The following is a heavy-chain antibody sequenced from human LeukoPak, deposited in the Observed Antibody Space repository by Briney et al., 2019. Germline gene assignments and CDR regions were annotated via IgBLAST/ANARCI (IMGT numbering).Heavy chain of an antibody. CDR2: INPNSGGT. CDR1: GYILIGYY. D-gene: IGHD6-19*01. CDR3: AREEAVAGIDYYYYYMDV. Sequence: ASVKVSCKASGYILIGYYMHWVRQAPGQGLEWMGWINPNSGGTNSAQKFQGRVTMTRDTSISTAYMDLSRLRSDDTAVYYCAREEAVAGIDYYYYYMDVWGKGTTVTVSS. V-gene: IGHV1-2*02. J-gene: IGHJ6*03.